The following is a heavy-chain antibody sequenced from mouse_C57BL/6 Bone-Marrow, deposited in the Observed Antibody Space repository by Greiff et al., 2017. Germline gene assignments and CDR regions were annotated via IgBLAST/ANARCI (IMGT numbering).Heavy chain of an antibody. J-gene: IGHJ2*01. CDR2: INPSSGYT. V-gene: IGHV1-4*01. Sequence: QVQLKQSGAELARPGASVKMSCKASGYTFTSYTMHWVKQRPGQGLEWIGYINPSSGYTKYNQKIKDKATLTEDKSSSTAYMQLSSLTSEDYAVYDCARKVHGYWGQGTTLTVSS. CDR3: ARKVHGY. CDR1: GYTFTSYT. D-gene: IGHD1-1*02.